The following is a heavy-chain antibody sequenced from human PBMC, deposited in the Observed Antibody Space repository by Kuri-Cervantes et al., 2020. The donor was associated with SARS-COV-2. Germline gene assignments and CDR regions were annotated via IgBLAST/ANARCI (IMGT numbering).Heavy chain of an antibody. D-gene: IGHD6-6*01. V-gene: IGHV4-59*01. CDR2: IYYSGST. Sequence: ESLKISCTVSGGSISSYYWSWIRQPPGKGLEWIGYIYYSGSTNYNPSLKSRVTISVDTSKNQFSLKLSSVTAADTAVYYCARYSSSDRGHYFDYWGQGTLVTVSS. CDR3: ARYSSSDRGHYFDY. J-gene: IGHJ4*02. CDR1: GGSISSYY.